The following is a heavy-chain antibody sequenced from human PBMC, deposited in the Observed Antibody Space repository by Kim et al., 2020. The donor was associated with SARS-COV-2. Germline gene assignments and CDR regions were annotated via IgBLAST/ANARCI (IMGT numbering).Heavy chain of an antibody. CDR3: AKETAVGALYSSGWYAGS. J-gene: IGHJ5*02. CDR2: ISGSGGST. CDR1: GFTFSSYA. D-gene: IGHD6-19*01. Sequence: GGSLRLSCAASGFTFSSYAMSWVRQAPGKGLEWVSAISGSGGSTYYADSVKGRFTISRDNSKNTLYLQMNSLRAEDTAVYYCAKETAVGALYSSGWYAGSWAQGTLVTVSS. V-gene: IGHV3-23*01.